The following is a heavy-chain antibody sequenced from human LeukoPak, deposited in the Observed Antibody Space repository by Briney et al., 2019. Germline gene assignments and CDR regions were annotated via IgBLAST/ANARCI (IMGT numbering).Heavy chain of an antibody. J-gene: IGHJ4*02. CDR2: ISSSGSSI. CDR3: ARNPSSSWFVDY. CDR1: GFTFSSYE. V-gene: IGHV3-48*03. Sequence: GGSLRLSCAASGFTFSSYEMNWVRQAPGKGLEWVSWISSSGSSIYYADSVKGRFTISRDNAKNSLYLQMHSPRAEETAVYYCARNPSSSWFVDYWGQGTLVTVSS. D-gene: IGHD6-13*01.